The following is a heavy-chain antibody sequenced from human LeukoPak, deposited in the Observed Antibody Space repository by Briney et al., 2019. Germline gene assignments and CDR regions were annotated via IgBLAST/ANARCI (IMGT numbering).Heavy chain of an antibody. V-gene: IGHV3-74*01. J-gene: IGHJ4*02. D-gene: IGHD3-10*01. CDR3: VKDYYGPGY. CDR1: GFTFSSIW. CDR2: IKGDGSGT. Sequence: GGSLRLSCAASGFTFSSIWMHWVRQAPGKGLVWVSRIKGDGSGTSYADSVEGRFTISRDNAKNTLYLQMNSLRVEDTAVYCCVKDYYGPGYWGQGTLVTVSS.